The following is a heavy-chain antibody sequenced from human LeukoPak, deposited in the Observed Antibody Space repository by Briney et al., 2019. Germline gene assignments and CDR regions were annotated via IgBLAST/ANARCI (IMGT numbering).Heavy chain of an antibody. CDR3: ARRGSGRKYYYMDV. D-gene: IGHD3-10*01. CDR2: IYYSGST. V-gene: IGHV4-39*01. J-gene: IGHJ6*03. Sequence: EASETLSLTCTVSGGSISSYYWGWIRQPPGKGLEWIGSIYYSGSTYYNPSLKSRVTISVDTSKNQFSLKLSSVTAADTAVYYCARRGSGRKYYYMDVWGKGTTVTISS. CDR1: GGSISSYY.